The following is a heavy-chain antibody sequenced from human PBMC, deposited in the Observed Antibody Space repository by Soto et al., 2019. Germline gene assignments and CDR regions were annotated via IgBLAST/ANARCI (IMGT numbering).Heavy chain of an antibody. D-gene: IGHD3-22*01. J-gene: IGHJ6*02. CDR2: IIPIFGTA. V-gene: IGHV1-69*13. Sequence: ASVKVSCKASGGTFSSYAISWVRQAPGQGLEWMGGIIPIFGTANYAQKFQGRVTSTADESTSTAYMELSSLRSEDTAVYYCARELCYYDSSGYCNYYYYYGMDVWGQGTRVTVSS. CDR3: ARELCYYDSSGYCNYYYYYGMDV. CDR1: GGTFSSYA.